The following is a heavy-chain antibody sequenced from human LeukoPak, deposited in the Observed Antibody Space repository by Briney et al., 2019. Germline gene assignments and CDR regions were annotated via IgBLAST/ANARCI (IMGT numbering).Heavy chain of an antibody. D-gene: IGHD3-3*01. CDR2: ISSSSYI. V-gene: IGHV3-21*01. CDR1: GFTFSSYS. J-gene: IGHJ6*03. Sequence: PGGSLRLSCAASGFTFSSYSMNWVRQAPGKGLEWVSSISSSSYIYYADSVKGRFTISRDNAKNSLYLQMNSLRAEDTAVYYCARDGTIFGVAPYYMDVWGKGTTVTVSS. CDR3: ARDGTIFGVAPYYMDV.